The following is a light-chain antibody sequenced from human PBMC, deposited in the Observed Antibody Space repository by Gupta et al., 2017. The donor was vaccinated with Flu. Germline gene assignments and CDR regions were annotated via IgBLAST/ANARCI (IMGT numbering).Light chain of an antibody. CDR3: SSDTSSITLV. CDR2: DVN. V-gene: IGLV2-14*01. Sequence: SALTQPASVSGSPGQSISISCTGTTNDVGGYNSVSWYQHHPGKAPKLLIYDVNKWPAGVSHRFSGSKSGNTASLTISGLQAEDEADYYCSSDTSSITLVFGTGTKVSVL. J-gene: IGLJ1*01. CDR1: TNDVGGYNS.